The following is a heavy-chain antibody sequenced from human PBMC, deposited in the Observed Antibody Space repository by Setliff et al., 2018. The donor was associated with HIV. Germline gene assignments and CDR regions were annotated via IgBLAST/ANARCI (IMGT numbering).Heavy chain of an antibody. Sequence: GGSLRLSCAASGFTFSDDYMSWIRQAPGKGLEWVSYISGRDSDTNYADSVKGRFTISRDNAKKSLYLQMNSLRAEDTAVYYCAREGTAEYFQHWGQGTLVTVSS. CDR1: GFTFSDDY. D-gene: IGHD1-1*01. CDR3: AREGTAEYFQH. CDR2: ISGRDSDT. J-gene: IGHJ1*01. V-gene: IGHV3-11*05.